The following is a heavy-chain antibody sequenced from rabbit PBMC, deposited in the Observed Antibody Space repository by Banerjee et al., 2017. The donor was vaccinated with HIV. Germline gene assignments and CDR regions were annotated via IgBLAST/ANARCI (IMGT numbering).Heavy chain of an antibody. D-gene: IGHD2-1*01. CDR2: IDPLFGST. Sequence: QEQLVESGGGLVQPGGSLKLSCKASGFDFSNYGVSWVRQPPGKGLEWIGYIDPLFGSTYYANWVNGRFSISRENTQNTVYLQMTSLTAADTATYFCARDGAYSDVVWDLWGPGTLVTVS. V-gene: IGHV1S47*01. CDR3: ARDGAYSDVVWDL. J-gene: IGHJ4*01. CDR1: GFDFSNYG.